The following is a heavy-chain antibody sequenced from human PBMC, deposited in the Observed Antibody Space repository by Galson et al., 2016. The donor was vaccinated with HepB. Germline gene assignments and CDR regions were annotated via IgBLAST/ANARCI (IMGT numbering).Heavy chain of an antibody. V-gene: IGHV4-59*01. CDR3: ARGDCGGDCYVDY. J-gene: IGHJ4*02. D-gene: IGHD2-21*01. Sequence: SETLSLTCTVSGGSISSYYWSWIRQPPGKGLEWIGYIYYSGSTNSNPSLKSRVTISVDTSKNQFSLKLSSVTAADTAVYYCARGDCGGDCYVDYWGQGTLVTVSS. CDR1: GGSISSYY. CDR2: IYYSGST.